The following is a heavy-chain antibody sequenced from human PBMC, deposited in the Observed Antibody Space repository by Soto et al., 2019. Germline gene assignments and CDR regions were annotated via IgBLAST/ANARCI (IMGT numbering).Heavy chain of an antibody. J-gene: IGHJ6*02. Sequence: LRLSCISSGFTFRTYTMNWVRQAPGKGLEWVSGIRGFSPYTFYAESVKGRFTISRDNAKNSLYLQMNSPRAEDTAVYYCARDRGYDAHDYYYNAMDVWGQGTTVTVSS. V-gene: IGHV3-21*01. CDR3: ARDRGYDAHDYYYNAMDV. D-gene: IGHD3-10*01. CDR2: IRGFSPYT. CDR1: GFTFRTYT.